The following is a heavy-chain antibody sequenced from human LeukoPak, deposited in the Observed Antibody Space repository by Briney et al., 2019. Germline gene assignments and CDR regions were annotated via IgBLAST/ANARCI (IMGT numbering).Heavy chain of an antibody. CDR3: ATAPPYCGGDCYSSFDY. J-gene: IGHJ4*02. D-gene: IGHD2-21*02. CDR2: FDPEDGET. V-gene: IGHV1-24*01. Sequence: ASVKVPCKVSGYTLTELSMHWVRQAPGKGLEWMGGFDPEDGETIYAQKFQGRVTMTEDTSTDTAYMELSSLRSEDTAVYYCATAPPYCGGDCYSSFDYWGQGTLVTVSS. CDR1: GYTLTELS.